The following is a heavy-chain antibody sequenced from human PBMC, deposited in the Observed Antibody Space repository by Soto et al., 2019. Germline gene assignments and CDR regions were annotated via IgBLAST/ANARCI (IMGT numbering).Heavy chain of an antibody. V-gene: IGHV3-74*01. Sequence: GGSLRLSCAASGFTFSTYWMHWVRQAPGKGLVWVSHINSDETSTTYADSVKGRFTISRDNAKNTLYLQMNSLRAEDTAVYYYARAEWLLTVYGLDVWGQGTTVTVSS. CDR3: ARAEWLLTVYGLDV. CDR1: GFTFSTYW. J-gene: IGHJ6*01. D-gene: IGHD3-3*01. CDR2: INSDETST.